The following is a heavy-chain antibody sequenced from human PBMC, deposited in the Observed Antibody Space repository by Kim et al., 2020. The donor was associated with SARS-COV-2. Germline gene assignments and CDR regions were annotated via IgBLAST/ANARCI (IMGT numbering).Heavy chain of an antibody. CDR1: GFTFSSYG. V-gene: IGHV3-30*18. Sequence: GGSLRLSCAASGFTFSSYGMHWVRQAPGKGLEWVAVISYDGSNKYYADSVKGRFTISRDNSKNTLYLQMNSLRAEDTAVYYCAKTHYDFWSGYYPYDAFDIWGQGTMVTVSS. D-gene: IGHD3-3*01. CDR2: ISYDGSNK. CDR3: AKTHYDFWSGYYPYDAFDI. J-gene: IGHJ3*02.